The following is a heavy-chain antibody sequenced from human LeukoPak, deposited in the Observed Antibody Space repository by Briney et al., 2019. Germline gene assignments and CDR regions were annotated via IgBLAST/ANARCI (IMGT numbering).Heavy chain of an antibody. CDR2: ISSSGSTI. J-gene: IGHJ6*02. V-gene: IGHV3-48*03. CDR1: GFTFSSYE. Sequence: GGSLRLSCAASGFTFSSYEMNWVRQAPGKGLEWVSYISSSGSTIYYADSVKGRFTISRDNAKNSLYLKMNSLRAEDTAVYYCARGAIRNYDSSGYYYYYGMDVWGQGTTVTVSS. D-gene: IGHD3-22*01. CDR3: ARGAIRNYDSSGYYYYYGMDV.